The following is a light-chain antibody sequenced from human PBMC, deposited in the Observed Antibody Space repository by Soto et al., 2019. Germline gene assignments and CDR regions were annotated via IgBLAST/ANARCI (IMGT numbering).Light chain of an antibody. Sequence: AVTQSPATLSVFPGETATLSCRASQRVSSDLAWYQQRPGQAPRLLIYGASTRATGIPARFRGSGSGTEFRLTISSLQSEDFATYYCQQYNTWHPKMAFGRGTKV. CDR1: QRVSSD. J-gene: IGKJ1*01. V-gene: IGKV3-15*01. CDR3: QQYNTWHPKMA. CDR2: GAS.